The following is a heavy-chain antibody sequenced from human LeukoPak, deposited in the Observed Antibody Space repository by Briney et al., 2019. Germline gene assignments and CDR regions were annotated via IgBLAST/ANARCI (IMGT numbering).Heavy chain of an antibody. CDR2: FDPEDGET. V-gene: IGHV1-24*01. D-gene: IGHD2-21*01. CDR1: GYTFTELS. CDR3: ATDLSFLGFPGY. Sequence: ASVKVSCKVSGYTFTELSMHWVRQAPGKGLEWMGGFDPEDGETIYAQKFQGRVTMTEDTSTDTAYMELSSLRSEDTAVYYCATDLSFLGFPGYWGQGTLVTVSS. J-gene: IGHJ4*02.